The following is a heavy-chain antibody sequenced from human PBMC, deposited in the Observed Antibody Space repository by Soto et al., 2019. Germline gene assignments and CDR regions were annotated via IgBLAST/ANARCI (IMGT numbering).Heavy chain of an antibody. CDR1: GGSISSGNW. D-gene: IGHD3-10*01. CDR2: ISHSGNT. V-gene: IGHV4-4*02. CDR3: ARRHGLDIDAYY. J-gene: IGHJ4*02. Sequence: PSETLSLTCAVSGGSISSGNWWSWVRQSPRKGLEWIGEISHSGNTNHNPSLKSRVTISIDKSKNQISLKLSSVTAADTVVYFCARRHGLDIDAYYWGQGILVTVSS.